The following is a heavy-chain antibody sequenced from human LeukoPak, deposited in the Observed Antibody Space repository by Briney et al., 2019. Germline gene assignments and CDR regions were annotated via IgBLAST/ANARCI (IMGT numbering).Heavy chain of an antibody. CDR3: ASALWFGEP. CDR2: ISYDGSNK. V-gene: IGHV3-30*04. CDR1: GFTFSTYA. J-gene: IGHJ5*02. D-gene: IGHD3-10*01. Sequence: GGSLRLSCAPSGFTFSTYAMHWVRQAPGKGLEWVAVISYDGSNKYYADSVKGRFTISRDNSKNTLYLQMNSLRAEDTAVYYCASALWFGEPRVQGTLVTVSS.